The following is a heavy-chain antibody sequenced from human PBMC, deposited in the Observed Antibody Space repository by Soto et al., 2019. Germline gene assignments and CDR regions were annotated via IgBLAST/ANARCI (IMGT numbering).Heavy chain of an antibody. CDR3: VIGITMVRGVIGGHDY. D-gene: IGHD3-10*01. J-gene: IGHJ4*02. CDR2: ISAYNGNT. Sequence: QVQLVQYGAEVTKPGASVKVSCNASGYTFTIYGISWVRQAPGQGLEWMGWISAYNGNTNYAQKLQGRVTMTTDTSTSTAYMELRGLRSDDTAVYYCVIGITMVRGVIGGHDYWGQGTLVTVSA. CDR1: GYTFTIYG. V-gene: IGHV1-18*01.